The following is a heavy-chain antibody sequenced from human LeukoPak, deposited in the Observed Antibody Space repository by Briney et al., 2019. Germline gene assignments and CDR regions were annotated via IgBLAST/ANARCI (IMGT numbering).Heavy chain of an antibody. J-gene: IGHJ4*02. CDR1: GFTFSTYA. D-gene: IGHD1-26*01. Sequence: PGGSLRLSCAASGFTFSTYAMTWVRQAPGKGLEWVSGISTSGDRTYYADSVKGRFTISRDNSKNTLYLQMNSLRAEDTAEYYCARSAVGTSCCTAVDYWGQRTLVTVSS. CDR2: ISTSGDRT. V-gene: IGHV3-23*01. CDR3: ARSAVGTSCCTAVDY.